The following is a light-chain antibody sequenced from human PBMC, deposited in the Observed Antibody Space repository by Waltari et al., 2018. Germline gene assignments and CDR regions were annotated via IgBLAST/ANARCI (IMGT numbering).Light chain of an antibody. CDR3: QQYNNWPYT. J-gene: IGKJ2*01. CDR1: QSVNSN. Sequence: EIVMTQSPATLSVSPGERATLSCRASQSVNSNLAWYQQQPGQSPRLLIYGASTRATGIPARFSGSASGTEFTLTISSLQSEDFAVYHCQQYNNWPYTFGPGTKLEIK. CDR2: GAS. V-gene: IGKV3-15*01.